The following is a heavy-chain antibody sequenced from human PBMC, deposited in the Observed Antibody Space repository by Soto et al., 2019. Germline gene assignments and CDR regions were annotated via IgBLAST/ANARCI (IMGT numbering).Heavy chain of an antibody. D-gene: IGHD4-4*01. V-gene: IGHV3-23*01. J-gene: IGHJ2*01. CDR1: GFTFTSDS. CDR2: ISGSGGST. CDR3: AKDESRRNRRYFDL. Sequence: GGSLRLSCEASGFTFTSDSMYWVRQAPGKGLEWVSVISGSGGSTYYADSVKGRFTISRDNSKSTLYLQMNSLRAEDTAVYYCAKDESRRNRRYFDLWGRGTLVTVSS.